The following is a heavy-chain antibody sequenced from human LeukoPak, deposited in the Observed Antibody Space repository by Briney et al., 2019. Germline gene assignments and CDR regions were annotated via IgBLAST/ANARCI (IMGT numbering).Heavy chain of an antibody. D-gene: IGHD6-19*01. V-gene: IGHV1-18*01. CDR3: ARDWGRDSSGWYWGKD. CDR2: ISAYNGNT. Sequence: ASVKVSCKASGYTFTSYGISWVRQAPGQGLEWMGWISAYNGNTNYAQKLQGRVTMTTDTSTSTAYMELRSLRSDDTAVYYCARDWGRDSSGWYWGKDWGQGTLVTVSS. CDR1: GYTFTSYG. J-gene: IGHJ4*02.